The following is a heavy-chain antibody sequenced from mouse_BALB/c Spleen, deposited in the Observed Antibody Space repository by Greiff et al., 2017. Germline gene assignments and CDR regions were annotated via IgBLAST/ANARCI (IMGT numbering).Heavy chain of an antibody. D-gene: IGHD1-1*02. CDR3: ARDAHGWYFDV. V-gene: IGHV7-1*02. J-gene: IGHJ1*01. CDR1: GFTFSDFY. CDR2: SRNKANDYTT. Sequence: EVNVVESGGGLVQPGGSLRLSCATSGFTFSDFYMGWVRQPPGKRLEWIAASRNKANDYTTEYSASVKGRFIVSRDTSQSILYLQMNALRAEDTAIYYCARDAHGWYFDVWGAGTTVTVSS.